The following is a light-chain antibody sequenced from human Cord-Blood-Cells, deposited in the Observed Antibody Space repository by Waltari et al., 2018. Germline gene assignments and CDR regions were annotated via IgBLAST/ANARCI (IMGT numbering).Light chain of an antibody. J-gene: IGKJ5*01. V-gene: IGKV1-8*01. CDR1: QGISSY. Sequence: AIRMTQSPSSFSASTGDRVTITCRASQGISSYLAWYQPKPGRAPRLLIYAASTLQSGVTSRFSGSGSGTDFTLTISCLQSEDFATYYCQQYYSYPITFGQGTRLEIK. CDR2: AAS. CDR3: QQYYSYPIT.